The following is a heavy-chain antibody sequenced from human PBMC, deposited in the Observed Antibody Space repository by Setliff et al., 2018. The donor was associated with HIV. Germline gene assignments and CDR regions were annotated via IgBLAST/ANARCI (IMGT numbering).Heavy chain of an antibody. CDR1: GGTFSSYA. V-gene: IGHV1-69*05. CDR2: IIPIFGTA. D-gene: IGHD6-13*01. Sequence: SVKVSCKASGGTFSSYAISWVRQAPGQGLEWMGGIIPIFGTANYAQKFQGRVTITTDESTSTAYMELSSLRSEDTAVYYCARDARWPNDAFDIWGQGTVVTVSS. J-gene: IGHJ3*02. CDR3: ARDARWPNDAFDI.